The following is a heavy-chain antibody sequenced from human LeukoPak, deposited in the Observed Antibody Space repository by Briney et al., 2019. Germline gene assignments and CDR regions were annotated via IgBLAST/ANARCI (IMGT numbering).Heavy chain of an antibody. Sequence: ASVKVSCKASGYTLTSYDINWVRQATGQGLEWMGWMNPNSGNTGYAQKFQGRVTMTRNTSISTAYMELSSLRSEDTAVYYCARGRYSSGWYWFDPWGQGALVTVYS. CDR3: ARGRYSSGWYWFDP. CDR2: MNPNSGNT. V-gene: IGHV1-8*01. CDR1: GYTLTSYD. J-gene: IGHJ5*02. D-gene: IGHD6-19*01.